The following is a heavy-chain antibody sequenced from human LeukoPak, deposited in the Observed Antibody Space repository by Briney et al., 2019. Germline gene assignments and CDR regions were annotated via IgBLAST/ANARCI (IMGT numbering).Heavy chain of an antibody. V-gene: IGHV3-48*01. CDR3: AREVRGSGSDY. Sequence: PGGSLRLSCAASGFTFSSYSMNWVRQAPGKGLEWVSYISSSSSTIYYADSVKGRFTISRDNAKNSLYLQMNSLRAEDTAVYYCAREVRGSGSDYWGQGALVTVSS. CDR2: ISSSSSTI. J-gene: IGHJ4*02. D-gene: IGHD3-10*01. CDR1: GFTFSSYS.